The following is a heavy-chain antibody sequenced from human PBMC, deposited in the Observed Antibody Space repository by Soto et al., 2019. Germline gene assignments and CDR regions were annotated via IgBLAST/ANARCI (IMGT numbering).Heavy chain of an antibody. CDR1: GGSFSGYY. Sequence: LSLTCAVYGGSFSGYYWSWIRQPPGKGLEWIGEINHSGSTNYNPSLKSRVTISVDTSKNQFSLKLSSVTAADTAVYYCARVPRYFDSAYNWFDPWGQGTLVTVSS. CDR2: INHSGST. CDR3: ARVPRYFDSAYNWFDP. V-gene: IGHV4-34*01. J-gene: IGHJ5*02. D-gene: IGHD3-9*01.